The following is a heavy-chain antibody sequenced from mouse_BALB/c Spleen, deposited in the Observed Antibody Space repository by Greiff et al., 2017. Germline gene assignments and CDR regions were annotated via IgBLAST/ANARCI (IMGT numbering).Heavy chain of an antibody. CDR1: GFAFSSYD. J-gene: IGHJ4*01. D-gene: IGHD1-2*01. CDR2: ISSGGGST. Sequence: EVKLVESGGGLVKPGGSLKLSCAASGFAFSSYDMSWVRQTPEKRLEWVAYISSGGGSTYYPDTVKGRFTISRDNAKNTLYLQMSSLKSEDTAMYYCARRSTATYYAMDYWGQGTSVTVSS. V-gene: IGHV5-12-1*01. CDR3: ARRSTATYYAMDY.